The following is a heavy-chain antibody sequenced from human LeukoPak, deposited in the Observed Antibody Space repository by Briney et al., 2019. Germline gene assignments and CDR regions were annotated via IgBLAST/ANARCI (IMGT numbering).Heavy chain of an antibody. CDR1: GGSISSGSYY. CDR3: ARGGSEDV. V-gene: IGHV4-61*02. J-gene: IGHJ6*02. Sequence: PSETLSLTCTVSGGSISSGSYYWSWIRQPARKGLEWIGRIYTSGSTNYNPSLKSRVTISVDTSKNQFSLKLSSVTAADTAVYYGARGGSEDVWGQGTTVTVSS. CDR2: IYTSGST. D-gene: IGHD3-10*01.